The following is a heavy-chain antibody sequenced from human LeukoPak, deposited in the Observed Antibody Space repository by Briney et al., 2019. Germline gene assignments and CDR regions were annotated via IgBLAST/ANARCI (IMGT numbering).Heavy chain of an antibody. Sequence: PSETLSLTCTVSGGSISSSSYYWGWIRQPPGKGLEWIGSIYYSGSTYYNPSLKSRVTISVDTSKNQFSLKLSSVTAADTAVFYCARLSPWEGDYMDVWGKGTTVTVSS. J-gene: IGHJ6*03. V-gene: IGHV4-39*01. CDR2: IYYSGST. CDR3: ARLSPWEGDYMDV. D-gene: IGHD1-26*01. CDR1: GGSISSSSYY.